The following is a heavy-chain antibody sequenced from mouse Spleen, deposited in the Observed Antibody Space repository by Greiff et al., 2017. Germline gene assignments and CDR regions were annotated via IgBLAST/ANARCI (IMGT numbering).Heavy chain of an antibody. CDR3: ARGVLLRYYAMDY. CDR1: GYTFTDYN. Sequence: VQLKQSGPELVKPGASVKIPCKASGYTFTDYNMDWVKQSHGKSLEWIGDINPNNGGTIYNQKFKGKATLTVDKSSSTAYMELRSLTSEDTAVYYCARGVLLRYYAMDYWGQGTSVTVSS. V-gene: IGHV1-18*01. CDR2: INPNNGGT. D-gene: IGHD1-1*01. J-gene: IGHJ4*01.